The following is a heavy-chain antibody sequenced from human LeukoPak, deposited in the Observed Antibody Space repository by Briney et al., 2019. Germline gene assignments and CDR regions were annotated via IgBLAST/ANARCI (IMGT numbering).Heavy chain of an antibody. J-gene: IGHJ3*02. D-gene: IGHD2-21*02. CDR1: GYTFTSYD. Sequence: ASVKVSCKASGYTFTSYDINWVRQATGQGLEWMGWMNPNSGNTGYAQKFQGRVIMTRNTSISTAYMELSSLRSEDTAVYYCATARGAYCGGDCYSDDAFDIWGQGTMVTVSS. V-gene: IGHV1-8*01. CDR2: MNPNSGNT. CDR3: ATARGAYCGGDCYSDDAFDI.